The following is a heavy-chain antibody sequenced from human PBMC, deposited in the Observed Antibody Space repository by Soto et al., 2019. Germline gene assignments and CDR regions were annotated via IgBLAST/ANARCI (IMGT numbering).Heavy chain of an antibody. Sequence: GGSLRVSCEASGFTFSNYAMAWVRQAPGEGPEWVSTIGGGDDIFYAESVKGRFTISRDDSKNTMYLQMDNLRVEDTAIYFCAKDSVSFNRIYDAFDIWGQGTVVTVSS. CDR3: AKDSVSFNRIYDAFDI. CDR1: GFTFSNYA. CDR2: IGGGDDI. J-gene: IGHJ3*02. V-gene: IGHV3-23*01. D-gene: IGHD3-3*02.